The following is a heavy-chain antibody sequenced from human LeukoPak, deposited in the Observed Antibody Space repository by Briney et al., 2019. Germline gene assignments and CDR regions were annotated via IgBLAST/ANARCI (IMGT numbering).Heavy chain of an antibody. Sequence: SVKVSCKASGGTFSSYAISWVRQAPGQGLEWMGGIIPIFGTANYAQKFQGRVTITTDESTSTAYMELSSLRSENTAVYYCAGYRDSSGYGFVGYYFDYWGQGTLVTVSS. CDR3: AGYRDSSGYGFVGYYFDY. J-gene: IGHJ4*02. V-gene: IGHV1-69*05. CDR2: IIPIFGTA. CDR1: GGTFSSYA. D-gene: IGHD3-22*01.